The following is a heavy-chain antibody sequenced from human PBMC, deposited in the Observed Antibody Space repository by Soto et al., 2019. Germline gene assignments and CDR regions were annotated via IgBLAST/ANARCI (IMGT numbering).Heavy chain of an antibody. Sequence: SETLSLTCTVPGCSISSSSYYWGRIRQPPVKGLEWIGSIYYSGSTYYNPSLKSRVTISVDTSKNQFSLKLSSVTAADTAVYYCARQVRGVTDYYYSGMDVWGQGTTVTVSS. V-gene: IGHV4-39*01. D-gene: IGHD3-10*01. CDR2: IYYSGST. J-gene: IGHJ6*02. CDR3: ARQVRGVTDYYYSGMDV. CDR1: GCSISSSSYY.